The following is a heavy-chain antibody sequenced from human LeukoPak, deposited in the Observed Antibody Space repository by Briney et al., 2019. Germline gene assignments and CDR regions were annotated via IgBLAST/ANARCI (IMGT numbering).Heavy chain of an antibody. CDR3: VRSPACSSGTCYPNWFDP. J-gene: IGHJ5*02. Sequence: GESLKISCKGSGYNFVNNWIGWVRQMPGKGLEWMAIIYPADSNTKYSPSFQGQVTISGDQSINTAFLQWSSLKASDTAMYYCVRSPACSSGTCYPNWFDPWGQGTLVIVSS. CDR2: IYPADSNT. CDR1: GYNFVNNW. D-gene: IGHD2-15*01. V-gene: IGHV5-51*01.